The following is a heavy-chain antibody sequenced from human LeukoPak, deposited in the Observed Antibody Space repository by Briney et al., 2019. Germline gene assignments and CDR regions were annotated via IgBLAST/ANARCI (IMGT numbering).Heavy chain of an antibody. Sequence: ASVKVSCKVSGYKFTDLSIHWVRQAPGKGLEWMGGFDPEDGETIYAQKFQGRVTMTEDTSTDTAYMELSSLRSEDTAVYYCATYDCSSTSCPEYWGQGTLVTVSS. CDR2: FDPEDGET. CDR1: GYKFTDLS. J-gene: IGHJ4*02. V-gene: IGHV1-24*01. CDR3: ATYDCSSTSCPEY. D-gene: IGHD2-2*01.